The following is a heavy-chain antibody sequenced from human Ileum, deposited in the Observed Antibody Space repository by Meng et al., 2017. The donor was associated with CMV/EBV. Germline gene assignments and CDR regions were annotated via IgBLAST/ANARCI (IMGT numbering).Heavy chain of an antibody. CDR2: IKAKADGGTT. CDR3: TTGRAH. Sequence: VLLVGAGGGWVKLGVSLRLSCAASGVTFTDAWMSWVRQAPGKGLEWVGRIKAKADGGTTEYPAPVKGRFTISRDDSKNTLFLQMNSLKTEDTAVYYCTTGRAHWGQGTLVTVSS. V-gene: IGHV3-15*01. J-gene: IGHJ4*02. CDR1: GVTFTDAW.